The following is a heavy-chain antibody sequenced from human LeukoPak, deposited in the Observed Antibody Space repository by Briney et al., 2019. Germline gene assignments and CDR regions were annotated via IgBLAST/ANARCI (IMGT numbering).Heavy chain of an antibody. J-gene: IGHJ4*02. D-gene: IGHD5-18*01. Sequence: ASVKVSCKASGYTFTSYYMHWVRQAPGQGLEWMGIINPSGGSTSYAQKFQGRVTITADESTSTAYMELSSLRSEDTAVYYCASTVITSQWIQLWFDYWGQGALVTVSS. CDR3: ASTVITSQWIQLWFDY. CDR1: GYTFTSYY. CDR2: INPSGGST. V-gene: IGHV1-46*01.